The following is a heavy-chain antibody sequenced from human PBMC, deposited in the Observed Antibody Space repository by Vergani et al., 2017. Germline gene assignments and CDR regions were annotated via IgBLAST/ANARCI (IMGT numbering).Heavy chain of an antibody. CDR3: ARANRNQRGTYYYYCMDV. CDR1: GGSFSGYY. J-gene: IGHJ6*03. V-gene: IGHV4-34*01. Sequence: QVQLQQWGAGLLKPSETLSLTCAVYGGSFSGYYWSWIRQPPGKGLEWIGEINHSGSTNYNPSLKSQVTISVDTSKNQFSLKLSSVTAADTAVYYCARANRNQRGTYYYYCMDVWSKGTTVTVAS. CDR2: INHSGST. D-gene: IGHD2/OR15-2a*01.